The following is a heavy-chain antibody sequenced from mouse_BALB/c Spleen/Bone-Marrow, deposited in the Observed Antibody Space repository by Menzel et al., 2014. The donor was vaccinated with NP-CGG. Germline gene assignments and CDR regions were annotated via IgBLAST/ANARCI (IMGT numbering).Heavy chain of an antibody. CDR2: INPGSGGT. D-gene: IGHD2-14*01. Sequence: VQVVESGAELVRPGTSVKVSCKASGYAFTSYLIEWVKQRPGQGLEWIGVINPGSGGTNYNEKFKGKATLTADKSSSTAYMQLSSLTSDDSAVYFCARGDYRSYYFDYWGQGTTLTVSS. V-gene: IGHV1-54*01. CDR1: GYAFTSYL. J-gene: IGHJ2*01. CDR3: ARGDYRSYYFDY.